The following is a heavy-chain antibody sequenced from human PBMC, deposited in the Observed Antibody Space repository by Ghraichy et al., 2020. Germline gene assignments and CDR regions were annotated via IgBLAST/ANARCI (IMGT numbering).Heavy chain of an antibody. CDR1: GFNFSFAW. CDR3: TTLVPV. D-gene: IGHD2-8*02. V-gene: IGHV3-15*01. Sequence: LTCAASGFNFSFAWMNWVRQVPGKGLEWLGRIKSEAEGETKDYAAPVKGRFTISRDDSKKMVYLQMNSLKIEDTAMYFCTTLVPVWGQGTMVTVSS. J-gene: IGHJ3*01. CDR2: IKSEAEGETK.